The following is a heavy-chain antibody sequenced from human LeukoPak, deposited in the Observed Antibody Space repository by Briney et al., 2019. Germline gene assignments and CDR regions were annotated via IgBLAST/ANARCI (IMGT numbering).Heavy chain of an antibody. V-gene: IGHV4-39*01. J-gene: IGHJ4*02. CDR1: DGSISSTSYY. CDR2: SYYSGST. D-gene: IGHD1-20*01. CDR3: ARSNWYDPFDY. Sequence: SETLSLTCNVSDGSISSTSYYWDWIRQPPGKGLEWIGSSYYSGSTYYNPSLKSRVTISVDTSKNQFSLRLSSVTAADTAVYYCARSNWYDPFDYWGQGTLVTVSS.